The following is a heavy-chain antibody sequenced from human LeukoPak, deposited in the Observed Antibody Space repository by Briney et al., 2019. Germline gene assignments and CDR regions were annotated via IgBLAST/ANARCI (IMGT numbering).Heavy chain of an antibody. CDR2: ISGSGGST. V-gene: IGHV3-23*01. D-gene: IGHD6-19*01. CDR3: AKSIAVAGTMGFDY. CDR1: GFTFCSYA. Sequence: GGSLRLSCAASGFTFCSYAMSWVRQAPGKGLEWVSAISGSGGSTYYADSVKGRFTISRDNSKNTLYLQMNSLRAEDTAVYYCAKSIAVAGTMGFDYWGQGTLVTVSS. J-gene: IGHJ4*02.